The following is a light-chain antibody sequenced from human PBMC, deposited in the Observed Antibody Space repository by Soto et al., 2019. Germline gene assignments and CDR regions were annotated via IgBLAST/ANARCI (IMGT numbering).Light chain of an antibody. Sequence: EIVMTQSPATLSVSPGGRATLSCRASQSISDTLAWYQHQPGQAPRLLIYGASARATGFPARFSGSGSGTDFTLTISSLQSEDFAVYYCQQYNNWPWTFGQGTKVDI. CDR1: QSISDT. J-gene: IGKJ1*01. V-gene: IGKV3-15*01. CDR2: GAS. CDR3: QQYNNWPWT.